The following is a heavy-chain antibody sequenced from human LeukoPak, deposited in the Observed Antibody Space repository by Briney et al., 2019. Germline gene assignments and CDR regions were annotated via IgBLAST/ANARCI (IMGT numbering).Heavy chain of an antibody. Sequence: ASVKVSCKASGYTFTSYGISWVRQAPGQGLEWMGWISAYNGNANYAQKLQGRVTMTTDTSTSTAYMELRSLRSDDTAVYYCARAAVGGYYDSSGYYGYWGQGTLVTVSS. CDR3: ARAAVGGYYDSSGYYGY. CDR2: ISAYNGNA. D-gene: IGHD3-22*01. V-gene: IGHV1-18*01. J-gene: IGHJ4*02. CDR1: GYTFTSYG.